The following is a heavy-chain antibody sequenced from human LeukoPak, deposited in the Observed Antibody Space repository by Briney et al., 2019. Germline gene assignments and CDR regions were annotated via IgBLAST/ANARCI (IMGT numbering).Heavy chain of an antibody. D-gene: IGHD6-13*01. J-gene: IGHJ4*02. CDR2: ISGSGGST. CDR1: GFTFSSYA. CDR3: AKDEDSSWSLDY. V-gene: IGHV3-23*01. Sequence: PGGSLRLSCAASGFTFSSYAVSWVRQAPGKGLEWVSAISGSGGSTYYADSVKGRFTISRDNSKNTLYLQMNSLRAEDTAVYYCAKDEDSSWSLDYWGQGTLVTVSS.